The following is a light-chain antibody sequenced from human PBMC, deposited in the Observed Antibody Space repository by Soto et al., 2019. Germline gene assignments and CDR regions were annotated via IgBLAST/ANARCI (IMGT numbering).Light chain of an antibody. CDR3: QQRSNWPPT. CDR1: QSVSSY. V-gene: IGKV3-11*01. J-gene: IGKJ4*01. CDR2: DAS. Sequence: EIELTQSPATLSLSPGEKATLSCGASQSVSSYLAWYQQKPGQAPRLLIYDASNRATGIPARFSGSGSGTDFTLTISSLEPEDFAVYYCQQRSNWPPTFGRGTKVDI.